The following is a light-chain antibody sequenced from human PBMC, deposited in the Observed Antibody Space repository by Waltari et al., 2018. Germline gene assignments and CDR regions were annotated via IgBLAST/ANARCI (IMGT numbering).Light chain of an antibody. CDR3: ALYMGSGINWV. CDR1: SGSVSTRHY. J-gene: IGLJ3*02. V-gene: IGLV8-61*01. Sequence: QPVVTQEPSFSVSPGGTVTLTCGLSSGSVSTRHYPSWYQQTPGHAPRTLIYITNIRSSGVPDRFSGSILGNKAALTITGAQADDESDYYCALYMGSGINWVFGGGTKLTV. CDR2: ITN.